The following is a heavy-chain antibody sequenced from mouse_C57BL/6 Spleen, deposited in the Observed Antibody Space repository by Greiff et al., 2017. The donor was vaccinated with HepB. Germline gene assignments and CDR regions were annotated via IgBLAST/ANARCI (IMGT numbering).Heavy chain of an antibody. CDR2: INPGSGGT. CDR1: GYAFTNYL. Sequence: QVQLKESGAELVRPGTSVKVSCKASGYAFTNYLIEWVKQRPGQGLEWIGVINPGSGGTNYNEKFKGKATLTADKSSSTAYMQLSSRTSEDSAVYFCARSARRSYFAYWGQGTLVTVSA. CDR3: ARSARRSYFAY. J-gene: IGHJ3*01. D-gene: IGHD1-1*01. V-gene: IGHV1-54*01.